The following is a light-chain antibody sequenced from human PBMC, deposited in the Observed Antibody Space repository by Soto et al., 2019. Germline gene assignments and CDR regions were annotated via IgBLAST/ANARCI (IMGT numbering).Light chain of an antibody. J-gene: IGLJ2*01. CDR1: SSDVGSYNL. Sequence: QSALTQPASVSGSPGQSNTISCTGTSSDVGSYNLVSWYQQHPGKAPKLMIYEVSKRPSGVSNRFSGSKSGNTASLTISGLQAEDEADYYCCSYAGSSTVVFGGGTKVTVL. V-gene: IGLV2-23*02. CDR3: CSYAGSSTVV. CDR2: EVS.